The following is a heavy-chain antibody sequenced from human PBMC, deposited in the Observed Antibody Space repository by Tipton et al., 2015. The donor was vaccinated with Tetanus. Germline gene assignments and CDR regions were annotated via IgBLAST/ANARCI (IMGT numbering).Heavy chain of an antibody. CDR1: GGSFSGFY. CDR2: INHRGGT. J-gene: IGHJ4*02. CDR3: ARGRTMSGVVAPFDL. D-gene: IGHD3-3*01. Sequence: TLSLTCAVSGGSFSGFYWSWIRQPPGKGLEWIGEINHRGGTSYNPSLKSRVTISVDTSKNQFSLRVRSVTAADTAVYYCARGRTMSGVVAPFDLWGQGAQVTVSS. V-gene: IGHV4-34*01.